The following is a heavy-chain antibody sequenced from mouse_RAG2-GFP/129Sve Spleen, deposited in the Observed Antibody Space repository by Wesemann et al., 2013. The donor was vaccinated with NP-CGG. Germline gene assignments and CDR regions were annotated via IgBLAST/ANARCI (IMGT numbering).Heavy chain of an antibody. V-gene: IGHV3-8*02. J-gene: IGHJ2*01. CDR3: ARYYYGSSYYFDY. Sequence: NNAEYAGYISYSGSTYYNPSLKSRISITRDTSKNQYYLQLNSVTTEDTATYYCARYYYGSSYYFDYWGAKGHHSHSLL. D-gene: IGHD1-1*01. CDR2: ISYSGST.